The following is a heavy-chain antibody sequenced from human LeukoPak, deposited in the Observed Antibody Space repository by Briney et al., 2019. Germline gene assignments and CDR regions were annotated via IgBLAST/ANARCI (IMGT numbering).Heavy chain of an antibody. D-gene: IGHD3-22*01. CDR2: IYHSGST. CDR1: GGSISSGGYS. J-gene: IGHJ3*02. CDR3: ARAESSGYSDDAFDI. V-gene: IGHV4-30-2*01. Sequence: PSQTLSLTCAVSGGSISSGGYSWSWIRQPPGKGLEWIGYIYHSGSTYYNPSLKSRVTILVDRSKNQFSLKLSSVTAADTAVYYCARAESSGYSDDAFDIWGQGTMVTVSS.